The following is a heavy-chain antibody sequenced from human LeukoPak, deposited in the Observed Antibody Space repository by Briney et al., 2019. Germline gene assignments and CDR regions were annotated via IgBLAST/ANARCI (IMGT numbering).Heavy chain of an antibody. CDR2: INPKSGAT. D-gene: IGHD1-7*01. V-gene: IGHV1-2*02. J-gene: IGHJ4*02. CDR1: GYTFIDYY. Sequence: ASVKVSCKTSGYTFIDYYLHWVRQAPGQGLEWMGWINPKSGATNYPQRFQGRVTMTRDSSISTAYMELNSLKSDDTAMYYCAGGGGPNLNYGEFGYWGQGTVVTVSS. CDR3: AGGGGPNLNYGEFGY.